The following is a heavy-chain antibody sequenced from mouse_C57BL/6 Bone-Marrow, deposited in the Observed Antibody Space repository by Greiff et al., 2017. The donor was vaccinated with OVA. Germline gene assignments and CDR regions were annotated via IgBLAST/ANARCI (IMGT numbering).Heavy chain of an antibody. V-gene: IGHV2-9-1*01. D-gene: IGHD4-1*01. J-gene: IGHJ3*01. Sequence: QVQLKESGPGLVAPSQSLSITCTVSGFSLTSYAISWVRQPPGKGLEWLGVIWPGGGTNYNSALNSRLSISKDNSKSQVFLKMNSLQTDDTARYYCARETGTSFAYWGQGTLVTVSA. CDR1: GFSLTSYA. CDR3: ARETGTSFAY. CDR2: IWPGGGT.